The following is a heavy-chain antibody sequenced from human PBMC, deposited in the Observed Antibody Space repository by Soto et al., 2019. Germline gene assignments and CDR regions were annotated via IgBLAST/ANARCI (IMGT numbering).Heavy chain of an antibody. D-gene: IGHD6-19*01. CDR1: GFTFSSYS. J-gene: IGHJ4*02. V-gene: IGHV3-21*01. CDR3: ARDGFSSGSYIFDY. CDR2: ISSSSSYI. Sequence: PVGSLRLSCAASGFTFSSYSMNWVRQAPGKGLEWVSSISSSSSYIYYVDPVKGRFIISRDNAKNSLYLQMNSLRAEDTAVYYCARDGFSSGSYIFDYWGQGTLVTVSS.